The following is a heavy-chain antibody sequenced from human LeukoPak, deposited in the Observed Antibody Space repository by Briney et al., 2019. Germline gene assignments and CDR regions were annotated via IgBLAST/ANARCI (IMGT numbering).Heavy chain of an antibody. J-gene: IGHJ3*02. CDR2: IIPIFGTA. Sequence: GASVKVSCKASGGTFSSYAISWVRQAPGQGLEWMGGIIPIFGTANYAQKFQGRVTITADESTSTAYMELSSLRSEDTAVYYCARCSTSCYGPDAFDIWGQGTMVTVSS. CDR3: ARCSTSCYGPDAFDI. V-gene: IGHV1-69*13. CDR1: GGTFSSYA. D-gene: IGHD2-2*01.